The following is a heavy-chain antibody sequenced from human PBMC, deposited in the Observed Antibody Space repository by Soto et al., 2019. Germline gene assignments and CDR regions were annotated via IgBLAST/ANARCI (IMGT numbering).Heavy chain of an antibody. V-gene: IGHV2-5*02. CDR2: IYWDDDK. Sequence: QITLKESGPTLVKPTQTLTLTCAFSGFSLSTSGLAVGWIRQPPGQALEWLALIYWDDDKRYSPSLKTRLTITKDTSKNQVVLTMTNMDPVDTATYYCARYSPYGSGIPSCFDPWGQGTLVTVSS. D-gene: IGHD3-10*01. CDR3: ARYSPYGSGIPSCFDP. J-gene: IGHJ5*02. CDR1: GFSLSTSGLA.